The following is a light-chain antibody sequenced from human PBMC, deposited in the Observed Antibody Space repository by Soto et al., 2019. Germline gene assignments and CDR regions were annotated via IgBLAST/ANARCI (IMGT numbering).Light chain of an antibody. CDR2: EVT. J-gene: IGLJ1*01. CDR3: CSFGGSGYV. CDR1: TSDVGI. Sequence: SALTQPASVSGSPGQSITISCSGTTSDVGIVSWYQHHPGKAPKLMIHEVTKRPSGVSDRFSGSKSGNSASLTISGLQAEDDADYFCCSFGGSGYVFGTGTKVTVL. V-gene: IGLV2-23*02.